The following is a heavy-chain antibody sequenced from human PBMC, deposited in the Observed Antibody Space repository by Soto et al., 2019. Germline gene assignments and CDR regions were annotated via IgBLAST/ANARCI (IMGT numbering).Heavy chain of an antibody. CDR3: ARDPRSITGTTSSEDFQF. D-gene: IGHD1-20*01. CDR1: GGTFSGYA. J-gene: IGHJ1*01. Sequence: QAHLMQSGAEVKKPGSSVKVSCKASGGTFSGYAISWVRQRPGRGLEWMGGIIPIFGITTYAEKFQGRITLAADESTGTAFMDLRSLISEDTAVYYCARDPRSITGTTSSEDFQFWGPGTWSASR. CDR2: IIPIFGIT. V-gene: IGHV1-69*01.